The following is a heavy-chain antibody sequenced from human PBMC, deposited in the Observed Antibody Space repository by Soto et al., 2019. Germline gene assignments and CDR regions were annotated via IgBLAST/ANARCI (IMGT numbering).Heavy chain of an antibody. D-gene: IGHD3-10*01. Sequence: EVPLVESGGGLIQPGGSLRLSCAASGFTVSSNFMSWVRQAPGKGLEWVSLLYTGGSTDYTASVKGRFTISRDNSKNMLYRQMNSLRAEDTAVYRCARDPDGSGPKFWGQGTMVIVSS. J-gene: IGHJ3*01. V-gene: IGHV3-53*01. CDR3: ARDPDGSGPKF. CDR2: LYTGGST. CDR1: GFTVSSNF.